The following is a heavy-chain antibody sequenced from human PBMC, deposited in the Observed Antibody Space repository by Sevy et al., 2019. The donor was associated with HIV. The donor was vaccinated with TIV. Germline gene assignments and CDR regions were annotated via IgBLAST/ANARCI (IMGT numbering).Heavy chain of an antibody. Sequence: GGSLRLSCAASGFTFSSYAMSWVRQAPGKGLEWVSSISGSSTYIYYADSVRGRFTISRDNAKNSLYLQMNSLRAEDTAVYYCARWGLLSGTTDDAFDMWGQGTMVTVSS. CDR1: GFTFSSYA. V-gene: IGHV3-21*01. J-gene: IGHJ3*02. CDR2: ISGSSTYI. CDR3: ARWGLLSGTTDDAFDM. D-gene: IGHD1-7*01.